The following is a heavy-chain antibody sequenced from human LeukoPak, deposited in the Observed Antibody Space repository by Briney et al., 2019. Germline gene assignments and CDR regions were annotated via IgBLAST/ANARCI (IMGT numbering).Heavy chain of an antibody. D-gene: IGHD6-13*01. CDR3: ARDKSSSWSGMDV. Sequence: GSLRLSCAASGFTVSSNYMSWVRQAPGKGLGWVSVIYSGGSTYYADSVKGRFTISRDNSKNTLYLQMNSLRAEDTAVYYCARDKSSSWSGMDVWGQGTTVTVSS. CDR1: GFTVSSNY. J-gene: IGHJ6*02. V-gene: IGHV3-53*01. CDR2: IYSGGST.